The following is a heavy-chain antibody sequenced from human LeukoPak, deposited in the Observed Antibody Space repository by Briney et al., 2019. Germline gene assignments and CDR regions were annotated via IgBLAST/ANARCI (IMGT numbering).Heavy chain of an antibody. V-gene: IGHV1-8*01. Sequence: ASVKVSCKASGYTFTSYDINWVRQATGQGLEWMGWMNPNSGSTGYAQKFQGRVTMTRNTSISTAYMELSSLRSEDTAVYYCARMPDSGGYYGFDYWGQGTLVTVSS. CDR1: GYTFTSYD. J-gene: IGHJ4*02. D-gene: IGHD3-22*01. CDR3: ARMPDSGGYYGFDY. CDR2: MNPNSGST.